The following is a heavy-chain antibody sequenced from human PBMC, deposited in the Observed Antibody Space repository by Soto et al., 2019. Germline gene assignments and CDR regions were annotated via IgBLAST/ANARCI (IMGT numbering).Heavy chain of an antibody. CDR3: ANDRKPDGRWPLDH. D-gene: IGHD2-8*01. V-gene: IGHV3-23*01. CDR2: IIQSGET. Sequence: EVLLLESGGGLVQSGGSLRLTCAASGFTFSTYTMSWARQAPGEGLEWVSGIIQSGETFYAESVKGRFTISRDNSNNMLYLQIHSLRDDDTAVYYCANDRKPDGRWPLDHWGQGPLVTVSS. J-gene: IGHJ4*02. CDR1: GFTFSTYT.